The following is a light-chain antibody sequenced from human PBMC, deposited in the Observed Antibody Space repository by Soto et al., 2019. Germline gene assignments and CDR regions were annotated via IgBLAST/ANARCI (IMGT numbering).Light chain of an antibody. CDR3: QQYDSYSLT. CDR1: QSITTW. CDR2: DAS. V-gene: IGKV1-5*01. Sequence: DIQMTQSPSTLSSSVGDRVIITCRASQSITTWLAWYQQKPGKAPKLLIYDASSLESGVPSRFSGSGSGTEFTLTISSLQPDDFATYYCQQYDSYSLTFGQGTKVEI. J-gene: IGKJ1*01.